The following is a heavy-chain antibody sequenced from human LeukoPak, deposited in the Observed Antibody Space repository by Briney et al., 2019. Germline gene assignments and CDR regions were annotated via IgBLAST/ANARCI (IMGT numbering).Heavy chain of an antibody. Sequence: KISCKGSGYSFTSYWIGWVRQAPGQGLEWMGRIIPILGIANYAQKFQGRVTITADKSTSTAYMELSSLRSEDTAVYYCARTIAAAAYPFDYWGQGTLVTVSS. J-gene: IGHJ4*02. CDR1: GYSFTSYW. D-gene: IGHD6-13*01. CDR2: IIPILGIA. V-gene: IGHV1-69*02. CDR3: ARTIAAAAYPFDY.